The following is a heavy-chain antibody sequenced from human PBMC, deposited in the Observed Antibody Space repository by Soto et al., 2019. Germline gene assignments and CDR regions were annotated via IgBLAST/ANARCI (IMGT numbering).Heavy chain of an antibody. Sequence: EVQLVESGGGLVQPGGSLTLSCAVSGFTVSSNYMSWVRKAPGKGLEWVSIIYSGGTTYYADSVTGRFTISRDTSKYTVYLQMSSLSPEDTAVYYCARDRGGTAIKKGFDLWGRGTLVTVSS. CDR1: GFTVSSNY. V-gene: IGHV3-66*01. CDR3: ARDRGGTAIKKGFDL. J-gene: IGHJ2*01. CDR2: IYSGGTT. D-gene: IGHD2-8*02.